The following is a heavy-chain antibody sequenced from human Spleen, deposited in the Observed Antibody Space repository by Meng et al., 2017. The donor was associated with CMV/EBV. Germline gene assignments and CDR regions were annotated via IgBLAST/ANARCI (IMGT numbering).Heavy chain of an antibody. D-gene: IGHD5-24*01. V-gene: IGHV3-23*01. Sequence: GGSLRLSCAASGFTFSSYAMSWVRQAPGKGLEWVSAISGSGGSTYYADSVKGRFTISRDNSKNTLYLQMNSLRAEDTAVYYCARDPSNGYPPTDLDYWGQGTLVTVSS. CDR1: GFTFSSYA. CDR3: ARDPSNGYPPTDLDY. CDR2: ISGSGGST. J-gene: IGHJ4*02.